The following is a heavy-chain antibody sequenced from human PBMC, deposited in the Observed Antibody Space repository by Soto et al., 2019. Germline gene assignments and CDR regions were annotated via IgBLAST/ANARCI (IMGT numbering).Heavy chain of an antibody. J-gene: IGHJ6*02. V-gene: IGHV1-69*06. CDR1: GGTFSSYA. CDR3: ARAGNSAYYYYGMDV. Sequence: SVEVSCKASGGTFSSYAISWVLQAPGQGLEWMGGIIPIFGTANYAQKFQGRVTITADKSTSTAYMELSSLRSEDTAVYYCARAGNSAYYYYGMDVWGQGTTVTVSS. CDR2: IIPIFGTA. D-gene: IGHD4-4*01.